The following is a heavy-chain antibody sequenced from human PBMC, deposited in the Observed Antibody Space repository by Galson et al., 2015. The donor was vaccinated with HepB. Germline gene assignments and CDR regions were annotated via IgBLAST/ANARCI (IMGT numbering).Heavy chain of an antibody. D-gene: IGHD3-10*01. CDR2: INSDGSST. CDR3: ARQPTYYGSG. Sequence: SLRLSCAASGFTFSSYWMHWVRQVPGQGLVWVSRINSDGSSTSYADSVKGRFTISRDNAKNTLYLQMNSLRAEDTAVYYCARQPTYYGSGWGQGTLVTVSP. V-gene: IGHV3-74*01. J-gene: IGHJ4*02. CDR1: GFTFSSYW.